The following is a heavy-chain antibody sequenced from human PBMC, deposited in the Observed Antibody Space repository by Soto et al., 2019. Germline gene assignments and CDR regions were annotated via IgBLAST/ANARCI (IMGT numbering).Heavy chain of an antibody. D-gene: IGHD3-9*01. V-gene: IGHV1-24*01. Sequence: GASVKVSCKVSGYTLTELSMRWVRQAPGKGLEWMGGFDPEDGDTIYAQKFQGRVTMTTDTSTSTAYMELRSLRSDDTAVYYCARDRSYGGILTGYNDYWGQGTLVTVSS. J-gene: IGHJ4*02. CDR3: ARDRSYGGILTGYNDY. CDR2: FDPEDGDT. CDR1: GYTLTELS.